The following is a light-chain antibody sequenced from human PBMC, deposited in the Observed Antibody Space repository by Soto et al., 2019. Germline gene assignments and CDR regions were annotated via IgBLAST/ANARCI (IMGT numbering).Light chain of an antibody. CDR3: SSSAGSYNVAV. Sequence: QSALTQPRSVSGSPGQSVAISCTGTSSDVGGSNYVSWYQQHPDKAPKLMIYDVSERPSGVPDRFSGSKSGDTASLTISGLQADDEADYYCSSSAGSYNVAVFGGGTKVTVL. CDR1: SSDVGGSNY. V-gene: IGLV2-11*01. CDR2: DVS. J-gene: IGLJ2*01.